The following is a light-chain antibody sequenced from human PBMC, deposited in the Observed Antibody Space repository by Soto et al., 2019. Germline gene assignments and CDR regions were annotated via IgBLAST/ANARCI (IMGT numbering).Light chain of an antibody. CDR3: QQYDYSRT. CDR2: DVS. J-gene: IGKJ1*01. CDR1: QSVSDS. Sequence: DIQMTQSPSTLSASVGDTVAITCRASQSVSDSLAWYQVKPGEAPKLLIFDVSNLETGVPSRFSGSGSGTEFSLTIRSLQPDDFATYYCQQYDYSRTFGQGTKVDIK. V-gene: IGKV1-5*01.